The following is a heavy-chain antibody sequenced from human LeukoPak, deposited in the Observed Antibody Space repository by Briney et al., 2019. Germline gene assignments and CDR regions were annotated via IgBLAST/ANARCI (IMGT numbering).Heavy chain of an antibody. CDR1: GYTFTSYG. V-gene: IGHV1-18*01. J-gene: IGHJ4*02. CDR2: ICAYNGNT. CDR3: ARDLRYFDY. Sequence: ATLKVSCKASGYTFTSYGISWVRQAPGQGLEWIGWICAYNGNTNYAQKLQGRVTMTTDTSTSPAYMELRSLRSDDTAVYYCARDLRYFDYWGQGTLVTVSS.